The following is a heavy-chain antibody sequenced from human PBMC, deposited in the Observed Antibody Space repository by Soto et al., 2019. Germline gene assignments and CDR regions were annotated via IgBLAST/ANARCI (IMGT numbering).Heavy chain of an antibody. D-gene: IGHD3-10*01. V-gene: IGHV1-69*01. CDR1: GGTFSSYA. CDR2: IIPIFGTA. CDR3: ARDEDYYGSGRGDAFDI. J-gene: IGHJ3*02. Sequence: KVSCKASGGTFSSYAISWVRQAPGQGLEWMGGIIPIFGTANYAQKFQGRVTITADESTSTAYMELSSLRSEDTAVYYCARDEDYYGSGRGDAFDIWGQGTMVTVSS.